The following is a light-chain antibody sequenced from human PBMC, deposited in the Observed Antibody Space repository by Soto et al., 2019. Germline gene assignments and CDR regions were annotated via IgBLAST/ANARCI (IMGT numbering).Light chain of an antibody. CDR1: QTISSW. J-gene: IGKJ1*01. CDR3: QHYNSYSEA. V-gene: IGKV1-5*03. CDR2: KAS. Sequence: DIQMTQSPSTLSGSVGDRVTITCRASQTISSWLAWYQQKPGKAPKLLIDKASTLKSGVPSRFSGSGSGKEYTLTVSSLQPEDIATYYCQHYNSYSEAFGQGTKVDIK.